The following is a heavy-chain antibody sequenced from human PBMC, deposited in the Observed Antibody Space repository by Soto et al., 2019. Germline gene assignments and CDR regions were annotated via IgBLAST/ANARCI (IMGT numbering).Heavy chain of an antibody. CDR1: GFTFSSYW. V-gene: IGHV3-7*01. D-gene: IGHD3-10*01. CDR2: IKQDGSEK. Sequence: GGSLRLSCAASGFTFSSYWMSWVRQAPGKGLEWVANIKQDGSEKYYVDSVKGRFTISRDNAKNSLYLQMNSLRAEDTAVYYCARAPNYYGSGSYYTPAYYYYYMDVWGKGTTVTVSS. J-gene: IGHJ6*03. CDR3: ARAPNYYGSGSYYTPAYYYYYMDV.